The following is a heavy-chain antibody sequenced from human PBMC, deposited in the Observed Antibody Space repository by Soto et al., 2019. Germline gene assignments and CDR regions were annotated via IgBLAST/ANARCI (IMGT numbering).Heavy chain of an antibody. CDR1: GFSLTTSGVG. J-gene: IGHJ4*02. CDR2: IFWNDDE. Sequence: SGPTLVNPTQTLTLTCTFSGFSLTTSGVGVGWIRQPPGKALEWLALIFWNDDERYSPSLKSRLTITKDTSKKQVVLTMTNMDPVDTATYYCVNTGYSYDTFGYWGRGTLVTVYS. D-gene: IGHD5-18*01. V-gene: IGHV2-5*01. CDR3: VNTGYSYDTFGY.